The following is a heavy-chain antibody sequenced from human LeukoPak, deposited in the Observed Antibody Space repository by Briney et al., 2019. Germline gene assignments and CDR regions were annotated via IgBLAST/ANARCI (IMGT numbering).Heavy chain of an antibody. V-gene: IGHV3-9*01. CDR2: ISWNSGSI. Sequence: PGRSLRLSCAASGFTFDDYAMHWVRQAPGKGLEWVSGISWNSGSIGYADSVKGRFTISRDNAKNSLYLQMNSLRAEDTALYYCAKVDSPLRHLHYYDSSGPYYFDYWGQGTLVTVSS. J-gene: IGHJ4*02. CDR3: AKVDSPLRHLHYYDSSGPYYFDY. CDR1: GFTFDDYA. D-gene: IGHD3-22*01.